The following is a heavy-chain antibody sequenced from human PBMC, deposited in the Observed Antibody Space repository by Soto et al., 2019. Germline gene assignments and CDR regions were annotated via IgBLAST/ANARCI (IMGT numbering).Heavy chain of an antibody. V-gene: IGHV3-30*18. CDR2: ISYDGSNK. D-gene: IGHD1-20*01. CDR1: GFTFSSYG. J-gene: IGHJ4*02. Sequence: GGSLRLSCAASGFTFSSYGMHWVRQAPGKGLEWVAVISYDGSNKYYADSVKGRFTISRDNSKNTLYLQMNSLRAEDTAVYYCAKEDEDNNWNPSIDYWGQGTLVTVAA. CDR3: AKEDEDNNWNPSIDY.